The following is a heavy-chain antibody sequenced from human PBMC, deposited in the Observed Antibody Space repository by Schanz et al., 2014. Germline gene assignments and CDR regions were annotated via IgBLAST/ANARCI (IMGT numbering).Heavy chain of an antibody. D-gene: IGHD5-12*01. V-gene: IGHV3-21*04. J-gene: IGHJ4*02. CDR1: GFTFSSYS. Sequence: VQLVESGGGLIQPGGSLRLSCLASGFTFSSYSMNWVRQAPGKGLEWVSYVSRSTPDIYYADSVKGRFTISRDNAENTLFLQMNSLRAEDTAVYYCARKVVATIGGYYDNWGQGTLVIVSS. CDR3: ARKVVATIGGYYDN. CDR2: VSRSTPDI.